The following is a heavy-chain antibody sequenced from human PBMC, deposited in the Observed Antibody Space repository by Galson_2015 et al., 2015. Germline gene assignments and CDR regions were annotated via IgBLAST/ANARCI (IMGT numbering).Heavy chain of an antibody. J-gene: IGHJ4*02. Sequence: SLRLSCAASGFTFSTYGLHWVRQAPGKGLEWVADISCDGSLKYYADSVKGRFTISRDNSKNTLFLEMNSLRAEDTAIYYCAKVFAVDYDNYCYSCERTLDHWGQGILVTVSS. CDR3: AKVFAVDYDNYCYSCERTLDH. CDR1: GFTFSTYG. D-gene: IGHD2-21*01. V-gene: IGHV3-30*18. CDR2: ISCDGSLK.